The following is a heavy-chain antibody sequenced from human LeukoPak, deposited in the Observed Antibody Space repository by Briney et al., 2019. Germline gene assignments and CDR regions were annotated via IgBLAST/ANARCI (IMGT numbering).Heavy chain of an antibody. Sequence: ASAKVSCKASGYTFTSYAMHWVRQAPGQRLEWMGWINAGNGNTKYSQKFQGRVTITRDTSASTAYMELSSLRSEDTAVYYCARGYGDYRSDAFDIWGQGTMVTVSS. J-gene: IGHJ3*02. CDR3: ARGYGDYRSDAFDI. V-gene: IGHV1-3*01. D-gene: IGHD4-17*01. CDR2: INAGNGNT. CDR1: GYTFTSYA.